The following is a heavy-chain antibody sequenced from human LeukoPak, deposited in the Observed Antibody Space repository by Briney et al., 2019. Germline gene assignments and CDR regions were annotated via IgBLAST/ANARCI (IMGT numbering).Heavy chain of an antibody. V-gene: IGHV1-69*01. Sequence: SVKVSCKASGGTLSSYAISWVRQAPGQGLEWMGGIIPIFGTANYAQKFQGRVTITADESTSTAYMELSSLRSEDTAVYYCARDLNPPRTTMGPDYWGQGTLVTVSS. J-gene: IGHJ4*02. D-gene: IGHD1-1*01. CDR1: GGTLSSYA. CDR2: IIPIFGTA. CDR3: ARDLNPPRTTMGPDY.